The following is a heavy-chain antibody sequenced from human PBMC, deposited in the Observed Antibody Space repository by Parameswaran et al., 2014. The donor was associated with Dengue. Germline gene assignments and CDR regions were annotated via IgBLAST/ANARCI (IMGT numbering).Heavy chain of an antibody. Sequence: VRQMPGKGLEWVSSISSSSSYIYYADSVKGRFTISRDNAKNSLYLQMNSLRAEDTAVYYCARDMRPYYYGSGSYYNPITWFDPWGQGTLVTVSS. CDR2: ISSSSSYI. D-gene: IGHD3-10*01. CDR3: ARDMRPYYYGSGSYYNPITWFDP. V-gene: IGHV3-21*01. J-gene: IGHJ5*02.